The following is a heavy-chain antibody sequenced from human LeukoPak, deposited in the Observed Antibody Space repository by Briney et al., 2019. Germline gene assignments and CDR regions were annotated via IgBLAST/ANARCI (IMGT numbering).Heavy chain of an antibody. CDR1: GYSFIAYN. CDR2: INPNSGGT. J-gene: IGHJ5*02. V-gene: IGHV1-2*02. Sequence: GASVKVSRKASGYSFIAYNIHWVRQAPGRGLEWMAWINPNSGGTNTAQKFQGRVTMTRDSSISTAYMELSSLTSDDTAMYYCARGVGSSWFDPWGQGTLVTVSS. D-gene: IGHD2-2*01. CDR3: ARGVGSSWFDP.